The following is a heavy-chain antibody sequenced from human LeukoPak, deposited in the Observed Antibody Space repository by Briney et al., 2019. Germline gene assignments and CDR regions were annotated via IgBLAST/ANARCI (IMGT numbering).Heavy chain of an antibody. V-gene: IGHV4-39*07. CDR1: GGSISSSSYY. CDR2: IYYSGST. Sequence: SETLSLTCTVSGGSISSSSYYWGWIRQPPGKGLEWIGSIYYSGSTYYNPSLKSRVTISVDTSKNQFSLKLSSVTAADTAVYYCARGRGRFLEWLPFDYWGQGTLVTVSS. J-gene: IGHJ4*02. CDR3: ARGRGRFLEWLPFDY. D-gene: IGHD3-3*01.